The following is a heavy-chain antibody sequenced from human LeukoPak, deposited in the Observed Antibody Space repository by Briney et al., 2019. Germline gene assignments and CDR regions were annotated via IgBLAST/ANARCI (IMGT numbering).Heavy chain of an antibody. CDR1: GFTFDDYG. Sequence: PGGSLRLSCAASGFTFDDYGMSWVRQAPGKGLEWVSGINWNGGSTGYADSVKGRFTISRDNAKNSLYLEMNSLRVEDTALYYCVRGLKRYCINGVCSHGDYWGQGTLVTVSS. V-gene: IGHV3-20*04. CDR2: INWNGGST. J-gene: IGHJ4*02. D-gene: IGHD2-8*01. CDR3: VRGLKRYCINGVCSHGDY.